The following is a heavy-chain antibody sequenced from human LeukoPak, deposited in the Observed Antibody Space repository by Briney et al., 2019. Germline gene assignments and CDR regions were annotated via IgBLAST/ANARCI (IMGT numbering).Heavy chain of an antibody. V-gene: IGHV1-18*01. J-gene: IGHJ4*02. CDR3: ARDSTSRITIFGVALSLDY. Sequence: ASVKVSCKASGYTFTSYGISWVRQASGQGLEWMGWISAYNGNTNYAQKLQGRVTMTTDTSTSTAYMELRSLRSDDTAVYYCARDSTSRITIFGVALSLDYWGQGTLVTVSS. D-gene: IGHD3-3*01. CDR1: GYTFTSYG. CDR2: ISAYNGNT.